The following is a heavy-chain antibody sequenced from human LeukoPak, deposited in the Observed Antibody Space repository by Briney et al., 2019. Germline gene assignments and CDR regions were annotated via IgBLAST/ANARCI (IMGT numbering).Heavy chain of an antibody. V-gene: IGHV1-69*01. Sequence: SVKVSCKASGGTFSSYAIGWVRQAPGQGLEWMGGIIPIFGTANYAQKFQGRVTITADESTSTAYMELSSLRSEDTAVYYCARVHPRAGDAFDIWGQGTMVTVSS. CDR1: GGTFSSYA. J-gene: IGHJ3*02. CDR3: ARVHPRAGDAFDI. CDR2: IIPIFGTA. D-gene: IGHD5-24*01.